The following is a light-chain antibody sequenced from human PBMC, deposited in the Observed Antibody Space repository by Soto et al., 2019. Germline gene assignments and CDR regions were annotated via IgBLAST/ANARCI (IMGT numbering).Light chain of an antibody. V-gene: IGKV3-15*01. CDR3: QQYNNWPPLS. CDR2: GAS. CDR1: QSVSSN. Sequence: EIVMTQSPATLSVSPGERATLSCRASQSVSSNLALYQQKPGQAPWLLIYGASTRATGIPARFSGSGSGTEFTLTISSLQYEDFAVYYCQQYNNWPPLSFGGGTKVEIK. J-gene: IGKJ4*01.